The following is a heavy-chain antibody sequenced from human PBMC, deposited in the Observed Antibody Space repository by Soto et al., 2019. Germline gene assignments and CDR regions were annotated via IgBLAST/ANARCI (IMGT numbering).Heavy chain of an antibody. CDR1: GYTFTSYG. Sequence: ASVTVSCKASGYTFTSYGISWVRQAPGQGLEWMGWISAYNGNTNYAQKLQGRVTMTTDTSTSTAYMELRSLRSDDTAVYYCAREYYYDSSGYSYYYYGMDVWGQGTTVTVSS. CDR3: AREYYYDSSGYSYYYYGMDV. CDR2: ISAYNGNT. V-gene: IGHV1-18*01. J-gene: IGHJ6*02. D-gene: IGHD3-22*01.